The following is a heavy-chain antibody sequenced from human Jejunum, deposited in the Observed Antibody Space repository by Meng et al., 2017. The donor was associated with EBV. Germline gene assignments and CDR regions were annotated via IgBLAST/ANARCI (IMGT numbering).Heavy chain of an antibody. CDR3: ARDYFFSIGY. V-gene: IGHV3-74*01. D-gene: IGHD2/OR15-2a*01. CDR1: GFTFSSNW. J-gene: IGHJ4*02. Sequence: EVQLVESXVGLVQTGGSLRLSCAASGFTFSSNWMHWVRQAPGKGLVWVSRIQSDESSTSYADSVKGRFTISRDNAKNTLYLQMNSLRAEDTAVYYCARDYFFSIGYWGPGTLFTVSS. CDR2: IQSDESST.